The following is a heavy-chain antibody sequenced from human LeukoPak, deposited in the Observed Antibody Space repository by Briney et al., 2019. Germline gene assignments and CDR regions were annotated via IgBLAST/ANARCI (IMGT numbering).Heavy chain of an antibody. CDR2: IGTAGDT. V-gene: IGHV3-13*01. D-gene: IGHD2-21*01. CDR3: ARSYSSLYYYGMDV. CDR1: GFTFSNYA. Sequence: GGSLRLSCAASGFTFSNYAMSWVRQATGKGLEWVSAIGTAGDTYYPGSVKGRFTISRENAKNSLYLQMNSLRAEDTAVYYCARSYSSLYYYGMDVWGQGTTVTVSS. J-gene: IGHJ6*02.